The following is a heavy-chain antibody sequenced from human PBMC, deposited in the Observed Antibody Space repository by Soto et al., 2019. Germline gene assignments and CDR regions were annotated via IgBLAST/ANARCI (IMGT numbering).Heavy chain of an antibody. CDR2: IYSGGST. J-gene: IGHJ6*03. D-gene: IGHD3-10*01. Sequence: GGSLRLSCAASGFTVSSNYMSWVRQAPGKGLEWVSVIYSGGSTYYADSVKGRFTISRDNSKNTLYLQMNSLRAEDTAVYYCARGPTARGSGSYVYYYYYMDVWGKGTTVTVSS. CDR3: ARGPTARGSGSYVYYYYYMDV. V-gene: IGHV3-66*01. CDR1: GFTVSSNY.